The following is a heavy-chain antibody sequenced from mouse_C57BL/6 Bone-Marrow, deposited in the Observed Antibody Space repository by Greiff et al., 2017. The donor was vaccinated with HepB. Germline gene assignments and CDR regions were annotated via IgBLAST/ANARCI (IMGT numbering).Heavy chain of an antibody. J-gene: IGHJ1*03. Sequence: VQLQQPGAELVKPGASVKMSCKASGYTFTSYWLTWVKQRPGQGLEWIGDIYPGSGSTNYNEKFKSKATLTVDTSSSTAYMQLSSLTSEDSAVYYCAFYYYGSSYGYFDVWGTGTTVTVSS. CDR1: GYTFTSYW. D-gene: IGHD1-1*01. CDR3: AFYYYGSSYGYFDV. CDR2: IYPGSGST. V-gene: IGHV1-55*01.